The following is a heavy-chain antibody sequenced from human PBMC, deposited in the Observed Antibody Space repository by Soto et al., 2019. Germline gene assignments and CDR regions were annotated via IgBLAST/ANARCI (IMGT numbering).Heavy chain of an antibody. CDR2: ISAYNGNT. CDR1: GYTFTSYG. CDR3: ARVMWEQSSVSH. J-gene: IGHJ4*02. V-gene: IGHV1-18*01. Sequence: ASVKVSCKASGYTFTSYGISWVRQAPGQGLEWMGWISAYNGNTNYAQKLQGRVTMTTDTSTSTAYMELRSLRSDDTAEYNCARVMWEQSSVSHWGQGTLVTVSS. D-gene: IGHD1-26*01.